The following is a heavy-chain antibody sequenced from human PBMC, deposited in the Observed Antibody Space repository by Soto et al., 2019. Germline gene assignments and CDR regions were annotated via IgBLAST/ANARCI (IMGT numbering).Heavy chain of an antibody. V-gene: IGHV4-34*01. CDR2: INHSGST. CDR3: ARCRKFQWLVHRYYFDY. J-gene: IGHJ4*02. CDR1: GGSFSGYD. D-gene: IGHD6-19*01. Sequence: SETLSLTCAVYGGSFSGYDWSWIRQPPGKGLEWIGEINHSGSTNYNPSLKSRVTISVDTSKNQFSLKLSSVTAADTAVYYCARCRKFQWLVHRYYFDYWGQGTLVTVSS.